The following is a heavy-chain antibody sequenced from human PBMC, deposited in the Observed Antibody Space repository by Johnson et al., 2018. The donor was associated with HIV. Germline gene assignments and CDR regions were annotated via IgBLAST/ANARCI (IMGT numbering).Heavy chain of an antibody. D-gene: IGHD1-26*01. CDR2: SGSSGSTI. J-gene: IGHJ3*02. CDR3: ARSTVGATTGGAFDI. CDR1: GFTFSSYG. Sequence: QVQLVESGGGVVQPGGSLRLSCAASGFTFSSYGMHWVRQAPGKGLEWVSGISGSSGSTIYYADSVKGRFTISRDNSKNSLYLQMNSLRAEDTALYCCARSTVGATTGGAFDIWGQGTMVTVSS. V-gene: IGHV3-NL1*01.